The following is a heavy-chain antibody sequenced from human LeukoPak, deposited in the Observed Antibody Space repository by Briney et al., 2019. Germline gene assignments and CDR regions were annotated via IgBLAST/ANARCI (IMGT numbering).Heavy chain of an antibody. CDR2: IKQDGSEK. Sequence: PGGSLRLSCAASGYTFSSYWMSWVRQAPGKGLEWVANIKQDGSEKYYVDSVKGRFTISRDNAKNSLYLQMNSLRAEDTAVYYCAKDLVQIWPLGDYWGQGTLVTVSS. CDR3: AKDLVQIWPLGDY. D-gene: IGHD3-16*01. CDR1: GYTFSSYW. V-gene: IGHV3-7*01. J-gene: IGHJ4*02.